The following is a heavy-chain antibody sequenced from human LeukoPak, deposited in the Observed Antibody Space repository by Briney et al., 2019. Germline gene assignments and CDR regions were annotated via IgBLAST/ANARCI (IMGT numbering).Heavy chain of an antibody. CDR3: ARDFTHTANVVYYYGLDL. CDR1: GFTFSDYY. J-gene: IGHJ6*02. Sequence: PGGSLRLSCAASGFTFSDYYMSWIREAPGKGLEWVSYISSRGNTIYYADSVKGRFTISRDNAQNSMYLQMNSLRAEDTAVYFCARDFTHTANVVYYYGLDLWGQGTTVTVSS. V-gene: IGHV3-11*01. D-gene: IGHD4/OR15-4a*01. CDR2: ISSRGNTI.